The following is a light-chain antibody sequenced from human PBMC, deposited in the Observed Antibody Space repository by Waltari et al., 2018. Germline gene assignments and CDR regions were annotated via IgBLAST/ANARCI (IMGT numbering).Light chain of an antibody. J-gene: IGKJ1*01. CDR2: GAS. CDR3: QHYNNWPPWT. Sequence: EVVLTHSPATLAVSPGARATLSCRASQNLSSIVAWYQQKPGQAPRRLIYGASTRATGIPARFSGSVSGTEFTLTISSLQSEDFAVYYCQHYNNWPPWTFGQGTKVEIK. CDR1: QNLSSI. V-gene: IGKV3-15*01.